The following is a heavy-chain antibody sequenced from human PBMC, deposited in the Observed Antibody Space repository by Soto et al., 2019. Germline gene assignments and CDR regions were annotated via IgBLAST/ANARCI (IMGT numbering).Heavy chain of an antibody. CDR2: ISACSGNT. D-gene: IGHD6-13*01. V-gene: IGHV1-18*01. J-gene: IGHJ5*02. Sequence: ASVKVSCKASGYTFTSYGISWVRQAPGQGLEWMGWISACSGNTNYAQKLQGRVTMTRDTSTSTVYMELSSLRSEDTAVYYCARVEAAAKNWFDPWGQGTLVTVSS. CDR3: ARVEAAAKNWFDP. CDR1: GYTFTSYG.